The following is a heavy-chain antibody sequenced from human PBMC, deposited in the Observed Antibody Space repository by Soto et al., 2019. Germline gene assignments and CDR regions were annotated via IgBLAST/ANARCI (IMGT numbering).Heavy chain of an antibody. V-gene: IGHV2-5*02. Sequence: QITLKESGPTLVKPTQTLTLTCTFSGFSLTTSEVGVGWIRQPPGKALEWLALIYWDDDERYNPSLENRLIIAKDTPKNQVVLSMTNMDPVDTATYYCAHSRRGSGSYSFDYWGQGTLVIVSS. D-gene: IGHD3-10*01. CDR1: GFSLTTSEVG. J-gene: IGHJ4*02. CDR3: AHSRRGSGSYSFDY. CDR2: IYWDDDE.